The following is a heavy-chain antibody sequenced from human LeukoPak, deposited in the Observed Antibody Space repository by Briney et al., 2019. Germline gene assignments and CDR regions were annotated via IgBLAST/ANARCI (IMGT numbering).Heavy chain of an antibody. CDR1: GFTFSSYA. J-gene: IGHJ3*02. CDR3: ARDWLWFGELLDAFDI. Sequence: PGGSLRLSCAASGFTFSSYAMSWVRQAPGKGLEWVANIKQDGSEKYYVDSVKGRFTISKDNAKNSLYLQMNSLRAEDTAVYYCARDWLWFGELLDAFDIWGQGTMVTVSS. D-gene: IGHD3-10*01. V-gene: IGHV3-7*01. CDR2: IKQDGSEK.